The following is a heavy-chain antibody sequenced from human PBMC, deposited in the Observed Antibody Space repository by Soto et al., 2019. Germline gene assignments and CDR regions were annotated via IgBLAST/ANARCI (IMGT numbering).Heavy chain of an antibody. J-gene: IGHJ4*02. CDR1: GGSVSSGGYY. CDR3: ARAVSYRYFDY. V-gene: IGHV4-61*08. D-gene: IGHD3-10*01. Sequence: QVQLQESGPGLVKPSETLSLTCSVSGGSVSSGGYYWSWIRQPPGKGLEWIGCIYYSGRTDYNLSLKSRVTMSLDKSKNQFSLKLNSVTAADTAVSGCARAVSYRYFDYWGQGTLVTVSS. CDR2: IYYSGRT.